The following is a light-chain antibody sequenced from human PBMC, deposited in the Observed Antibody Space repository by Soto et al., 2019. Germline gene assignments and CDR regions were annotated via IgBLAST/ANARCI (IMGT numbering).Light chain of an antibody. V-gene: IGKV3-20*01. Sequence: EIVLTQSPGTLSLSPGERATLSYRASQSVSSSYLAWYQQKPGQAPRLLIYGASSRATGIPDRFSGSGSGTDFTLTISRLEPEDFAVYYCQQYGRSPRTFGQGTKVESK. CDR2: GAS. J-gene: IGKJ1*01. CDR1: QSVSSSY. CDR3: QQYGRSPRT.